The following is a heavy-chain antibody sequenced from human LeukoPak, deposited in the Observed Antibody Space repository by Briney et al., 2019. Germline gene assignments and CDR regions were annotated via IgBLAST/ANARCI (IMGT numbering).Heavy chain of an antibody. Sequence: REGMVGINPKNGDRNYAQKFQGRVTITRDTSIRTVYMELSSLTSDDTAVYFCARRRKHDYWGQGTRVTVSS. CDR2: INPKNGDR. V-gene: IGHV1-2*02. CDR3: ARRRKHDY. J-gene: IGHJ4*02.